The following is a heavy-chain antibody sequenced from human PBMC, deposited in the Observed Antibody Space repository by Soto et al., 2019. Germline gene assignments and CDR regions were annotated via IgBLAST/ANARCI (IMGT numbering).Heavy chain of an antibody. CDR3: ARRRYCGYDCYHKHYYGMDV. CDR1: GDTFSSYI. D-gene: IGHD2-21*02. V-gene: IGHV1-69*08. Sequence: QVQLVQSGAEVKKPGSSVRVSCRSSGDTFSSYIVNWLRLAPGRGLEWMGRVIPVLTTTDYAQNFRGRVTISADRSTNTVDRDLSSLRSDDTAVYYCARRRYCGYDCYHKHYYGMDVWGQGSLVTVAS. J-gene: IGHJ6*02. CDR2: VIPVLTTT.